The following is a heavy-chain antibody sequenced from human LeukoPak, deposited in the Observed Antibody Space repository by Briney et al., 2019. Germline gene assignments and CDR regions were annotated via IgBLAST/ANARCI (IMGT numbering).Heavy chain of an antibody. V-gene: IGHV1-2*06. J-gene: IGHJ4*02. CDR3: ARTGSFDY. D-gene: IGHD1-14*01. Sequence: VKVSCKASGYTFTAYYMHWVRQAPGQGLEWMGRINPNSGATIYARNFQGRVTMTTDTSISTAYMELTRLGSDDTAVYYCARTGSFDYWGQGTLVTVSS. CDR1: GYTFTAYY. CDR2: INPNSGAT.